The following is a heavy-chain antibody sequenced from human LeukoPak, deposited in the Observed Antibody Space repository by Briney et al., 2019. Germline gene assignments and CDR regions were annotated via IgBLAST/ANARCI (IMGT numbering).Heavy chain of an antibody. CDR3: ARGITDGSGSYN. CDR2: INPNSGGT. V-gene: IGHV1-2*02. D-gene: IGHD3-10*01. CDR1: GYTFTGYY. J-gene: IGHJ4*02. Sequence: ASVKVSCKASGYTFTGYYMHWVRQAPGQGLEWMGWINPNSGGTNYAQKFQGRVTMTRDTSTSTAYMELRSLRSDDTAVYYCARGITDGSGSYNWGQGTLVTVSS.